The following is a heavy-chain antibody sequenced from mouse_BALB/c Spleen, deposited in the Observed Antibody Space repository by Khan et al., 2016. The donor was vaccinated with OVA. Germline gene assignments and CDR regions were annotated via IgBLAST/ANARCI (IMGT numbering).Heavy chain of an antibody. V-gene: IGHV14-3*02. CDR1: GFNIKDTY. CDR3: ARNGYDGGYFDG. CDR2: IDPANGNT. Sequence: EVQLQQSGAELVKPGASVKLSCTASGFNIKDTYMHWVKQRPEQGLEWIGRIDPANGNTKYDPKFQGKATITADTSSNTAYLQPSSLTSEDTAVYYGARNGYDGGYFDGWGAGTTVTVSS. J-gene: IGHJ1*01. D-gene: IGHD2-2*01.